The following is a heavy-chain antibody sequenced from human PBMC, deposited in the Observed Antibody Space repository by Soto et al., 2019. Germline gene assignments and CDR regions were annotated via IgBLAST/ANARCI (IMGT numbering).Heavy chain of an antibody. V-gene: IGHV1-69*12. CDR1: GGTFSSYA. Sequence: QVQLVQSGAEVKKPGSSVKVSCKASGGTFSSYAISWVRQAPGQGLEWMGGIIPIFGTANYAQKFQGRVTITADESTSKAYMELSRLRSEDTAVYYCASTYYYDSSGYLEYNWFDPWGQGTLVTVSS. CDR2: IIPIFGTA. D-gene: IGHD3-22*01. CDR3: ASTYYYDSSGYLEYNWFDP. J-gene: IGHJ5*02.